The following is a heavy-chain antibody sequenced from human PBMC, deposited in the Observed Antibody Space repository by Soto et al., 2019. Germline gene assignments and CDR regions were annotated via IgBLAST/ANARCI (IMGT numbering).Heavy chain of an antibody. J-gene: IGHJ6*01. D-gene: IGHD3-10*01. CDR2: IIPIFGTT. CDR1: GGTFSNDA. Sequence: QEQLVQAGAEVKKPGSSVRISCRASGGTFSNDAVSWVRQAPGQGLQWMGGIIPIFGTTHYAQKFQGRVTITADESTATAYMELRSVTSEDTAVDYCATGLRTGNYGMDVW. V-gene: IGHV1-69*01. CDR3: ATGLRTGNYGMDV.